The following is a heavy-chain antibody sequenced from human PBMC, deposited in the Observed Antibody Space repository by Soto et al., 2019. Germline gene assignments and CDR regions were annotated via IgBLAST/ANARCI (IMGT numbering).Heavy chain of an antibody. Sequence: GGSLRLSCAASGFTFDDYAMHWVRQAPGKGLEWVSGISWNSGSIGYADSVKGRFTISRDNARNSLYLQMNSLRAEDTALYYCAKDATGYCTNGVRSTNFDYWGQGTLVTVS. CDR2: ISWNSGSI. CDR3: AKDATGYCTNGVRSTNFDY. CDR1: GFTFDDYA. J-gene: IGHJ4*02. V-gene: IGHV3-9*01. D-gene: IGHD2-8*01.